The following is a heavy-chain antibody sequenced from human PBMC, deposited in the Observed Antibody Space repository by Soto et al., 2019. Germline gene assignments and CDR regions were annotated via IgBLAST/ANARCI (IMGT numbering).Heavy chain of an antibody. CDR2: IYYSGST. Sequence: QVQLQESGPGLVKPSQTLSLTCTVSGGSISSGGYYWSWIRQHPGQVLEWIGYIYYSGSTYYNPSLKSRVTISVDTSKNQFSLKLSSVTAADTAVYYCAREGSSPFNWFDPWGQGTLVTVSS. J-gene: IGHJ5*02. CDR3: AREGSSPFNWFDP. V-gene: IGHV4-31*03. D-gene: IGHD6-6*01. CDR1: GGSISSGGYY.